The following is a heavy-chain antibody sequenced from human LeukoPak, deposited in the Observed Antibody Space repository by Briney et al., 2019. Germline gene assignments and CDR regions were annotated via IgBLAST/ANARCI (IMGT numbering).Heavy chain of an antibody. J-gene: IGHJ4*02. CDR3: ARDSGQPHTTTGYFDY. CDR1: GGTFSSYA. V-gene: IGHV1-69*05. CDR2: IIPIFGTA. D-gene: IGHD3-10*01. Sequence: ASVKVSCKASGGTFSSYAISWVRQAPGQGLEWMGGIIPIFGTANCAQKFQGRVTITTDESTSTAYMELSSLRSEDTAVYYCARDSGQPHTTTGYFDYWGQGTLVTVSS.